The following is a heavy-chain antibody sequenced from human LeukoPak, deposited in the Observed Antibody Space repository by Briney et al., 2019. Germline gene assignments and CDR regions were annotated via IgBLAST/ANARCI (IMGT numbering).Heavy chain of an antibody. V-gene: IGHV1-2*06. J-gene: IGHJ4*02. CDR3: AITMVRGTMDY. D-gene: IGHD3-10*01. Sequence: GASVKVSCKASGYTFTGYYMHWVRQAPGQGREWMGRINPNSGGTNYAQKFQGRVTMTRDTSISTAYMELSRLRSDVTAVYYCAITMVRGTMDYWGQGTLVTVSS. CDR1: GYTFTGYY. CDR2: INPNSGGT.